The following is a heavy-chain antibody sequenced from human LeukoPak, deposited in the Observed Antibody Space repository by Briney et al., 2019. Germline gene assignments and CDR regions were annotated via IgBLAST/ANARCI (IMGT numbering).Heavy chain of an antibody. V-gene: IGHV6-1*01. Sequence: SQTLSLTSAMSGDSVSSNSAGCKSIRQSPSRGLEWLVRTYYRSKWYNDYAVFVKSRITINPDTSKTQFSLQLNSVTPEDTAVYYCARAGIWGPWYFDLWGRGTLVTVSS. D-gene: IGHD1-14*01. CDR3: ARAGIWGPWYFDL. CDR2: TYYRSKWYN. J-gene: IGHJ2*01. CDR1: GDSVSSNSAG.